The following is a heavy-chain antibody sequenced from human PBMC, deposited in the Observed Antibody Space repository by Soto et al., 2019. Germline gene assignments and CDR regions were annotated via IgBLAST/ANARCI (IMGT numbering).Heavy chain of an antibody. J-gene: IGHJ5*02. V-gene: IGHV4-31*03. D-gene: IGHD6-13*01. Sequence: TLSLTCTVSGGSISSGGYYWSWIRQHPGKGLEWIGYIYYSGSTYYNPSLKSRVTISVDTSKNQFSLKLSSVTAADTAVYYCAPVPRRAATWFDTWGQETVLTVSS. CDR3: APVPRRAATWFDT. CDR1: GGSISSGGYY. CDR2: IYYSGST.